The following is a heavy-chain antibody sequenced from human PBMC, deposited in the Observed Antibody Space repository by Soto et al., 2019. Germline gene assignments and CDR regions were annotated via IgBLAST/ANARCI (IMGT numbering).Heavy chain of an antibody. Sequence: EVQLAESGGGLVQPGGSLRLSCAASGFTFDDYWMSWVRQAPGKGLEWVANIRQDESEKFYVESVKGRFTISRYNAKNSLYLQMNNLRAEDTAVYYCATLRYIGTERGFDYWGHGTLVTVSA. CDR1: GFTFDDYW. CDR3: ATLRYIGTERGFDY. CDR2: IRQDESEK. J-gene: IGHJ4*01. D-gene: IGHD3-16*02. V-gene: IGHV3-7*05.